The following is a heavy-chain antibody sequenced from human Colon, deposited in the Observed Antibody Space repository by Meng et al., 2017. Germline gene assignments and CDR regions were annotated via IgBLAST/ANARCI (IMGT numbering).Heavy chain of an antibody. J-gene: IGHJ4*02. D-gene: IGHD1/OR15-1a*01. V-gene: IGHV4-4*02. CDR3: GTTGIHYCPIHY. CDR1: GACISTKNW. Sequence: QVQLQESGPGLVKPSRTLSLTCAGSGACISTKNWWSWFRQSPGKGLEWIGESSHDGRTNYNPSLKSRVAISADRSKNHFSLIVTSVTAADTASYYCGTTGIHYCPIHYWGQGTLVTVSS. CDR2: SSHDGRT.